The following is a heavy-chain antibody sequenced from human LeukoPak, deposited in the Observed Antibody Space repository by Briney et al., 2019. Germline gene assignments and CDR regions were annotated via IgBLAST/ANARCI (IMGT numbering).Heavy chain of an antibody. CDR1: GFTLNNYA. J-gene: IGHJ4*02. Sequence: PGGSLRLSCAASGFTLNNYATHWVRQAPGKGLEWVTIISYDGSNKNYTDSVKGRFTISRDNSKNTLYLQMNSLRTEDTAVYYCARGQSGYSGYDIFDYWGQGTLVTVSS. V-gene: IGHV3-30*04. D-gene: IGHD5-12*01. CDR2: ISYDGSNK. CDR3: ARGQSGYSGYDIFDY.